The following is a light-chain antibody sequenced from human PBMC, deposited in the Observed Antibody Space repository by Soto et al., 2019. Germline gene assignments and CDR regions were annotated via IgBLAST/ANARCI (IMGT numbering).Light chain of an antibody. CDR2: DVS. CDR1: SSDVGGYNY. J-gene: IGLJ2*01. V-gene: IGLV2-14*01. CDR3: SSYTTSSTLYVV. Sequence: QSALTQPASVSGSPGQSITISCTGTSSDVGGYNYVSWYQQHPGKAPKLMIYDVSNRPSGVSNRFSGSKSGNTASLTISGLQAEDEAAYDCSSYTTSSTLYVVFGGGTKLTVL.